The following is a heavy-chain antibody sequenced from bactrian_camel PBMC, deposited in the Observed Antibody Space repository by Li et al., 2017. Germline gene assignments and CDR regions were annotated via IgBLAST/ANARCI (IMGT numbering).Heavy chain of an antibody. D-gene: IGHD2*01. CDR1: GYSYSWLC. CDR2: IYIGGLST. Sequence: HVQLVESGGGSVQAGGSLRLSCAASGYSYSWLCMGWFRQAPGKEREGVATIYIGGLSTYYSDSVKGRFTIFRDNAKRTLYLQMNSLKPEDTAMYYCAAASSGGSCVAATPRFGYWGQGTQVTVSS. V-gene: IGHV3S1*01. CDR3: AAASSGGSCVAATPRFGY. J-gene: IGHJ6*01.